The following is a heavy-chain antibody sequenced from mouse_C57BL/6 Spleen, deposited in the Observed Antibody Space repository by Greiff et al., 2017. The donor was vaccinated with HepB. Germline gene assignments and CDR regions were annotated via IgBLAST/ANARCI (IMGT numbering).Heavy chain of an antibody. CDR3: ERITTVVATDAMDY. CDR1: GYTFTSYW. CDR2: IYPGSGST. V-gene: IGHV1-55*01. Sequence: QVQLQQPGAELVKPGASVKMSCKASGYTFTSYWITWVKQRPGQGLEWIGDIYPGSGSTNYNEKFKSKATLTVDTSSSTAYMQLSSLTSEDSAVYYCERITTVVATDAMDYWGQGTSVTVSS. D-gene: IGHD1-1*01. J-gene: IGHJ4*01.